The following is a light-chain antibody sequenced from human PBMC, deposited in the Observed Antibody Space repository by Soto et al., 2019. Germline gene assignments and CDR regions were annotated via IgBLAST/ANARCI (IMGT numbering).Light chain of an antibody. V-gene: IGLV2-14*01. Sequence: QSVLTQPASVSGSPGQSITISCTGTSSDVGGYNYVSWHQQHPGKAPKLMIYDVSNRPSGVSNRFSGSKSGNTASLTISGLQAEDEDDYYCSSYTSSSTPVVFGGGTKLTVL. J-gene: IGLJ2*01. CDR3: SSYTSSSTPVV. CDR1: SSDVGGYNY. CDR2: DVS.